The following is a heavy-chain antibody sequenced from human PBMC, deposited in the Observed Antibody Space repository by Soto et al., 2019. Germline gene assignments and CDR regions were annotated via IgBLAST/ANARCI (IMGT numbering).Heavy chain of an antibody. Sequence: SETLSLTCTVSGGSISSYYWSWIRQPPGKGLEWIGYIYYSGSTNYNPSLKSRVTISVDMSKNQFSLKLSSVTAADTAVYYCAREGHSSSWYGIDYWGQGTLVTVSS. CDR1: GGSISSYY. CDR3: AREGHSSSWYGIDY. V-gene: IGHV4-59*01. D-gene: IGHD6-13*01. CDR2: IYYSGST. J-gene: IGHJ4*02.